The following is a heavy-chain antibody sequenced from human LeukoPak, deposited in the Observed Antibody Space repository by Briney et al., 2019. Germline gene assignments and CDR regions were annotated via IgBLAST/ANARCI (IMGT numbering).Heavy chain of an antibody. J-gene: IGHJ4*02. CDR2: ISGGSNTI. Sequence: GGSLRLSCAASGFTLSSYAMSCVRQAPGKGLEWVSYISGGSNTIHYADSVKGRFTISRDNAKNSLYLQMNSLRDEDTAVCYCTRSLGGRVRAVMEYWGQGTLVTVSS. V-gene: IGHV3-48*02. CDR1: GFTLSSYA. D-gene: IGHD3-10*01. CDR3: TRSLGGRVRAVMEY.